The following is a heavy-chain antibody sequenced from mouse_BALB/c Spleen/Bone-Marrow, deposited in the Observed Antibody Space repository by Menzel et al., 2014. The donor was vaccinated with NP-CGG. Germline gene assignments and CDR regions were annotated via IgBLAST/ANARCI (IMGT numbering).Heavy chain of an antibody. D-gene: IGHD2-14*01. J-gene: IGHJ2*01. Sequence: VQLQQPGAELVKPGASVKLSCTASGFNIKDTYMHWVRQRPEQGLEWIGRVDPANGNTKYDPKFQGKATITADTSSNTAYLQLSSLTSEDTAVYYCARYRLRTYFDYWGQGTTLTGSS. CDR2: VDPANGNT. CDR3: ARYRLRTYFDY. V-gene: IGHV14-3*02. CDR1: GFNIKDTY.